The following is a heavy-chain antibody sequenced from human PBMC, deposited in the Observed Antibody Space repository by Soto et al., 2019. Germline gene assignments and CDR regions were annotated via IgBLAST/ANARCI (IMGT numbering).Heavy chain of an antibody. J-gene: IGHJ4*02. Sequence: GGSLRLSCAASGFTFSSYDMSWVRQAPGKGLEWVSIISGSGGSIYYADSVKGRFTISRDNSKNTLYLQMNSLRAEDTAVYYYARKYDSSGYPLTDPWAYWGQGTLVTVSS. CDR2: ISGSGGSI. CDR1: GFTFSSYD. CDR3: ARKYDSSGYPLTDPWAY. V-gene: IGHV3-23*01. D-gene: IGHD3-22*01.